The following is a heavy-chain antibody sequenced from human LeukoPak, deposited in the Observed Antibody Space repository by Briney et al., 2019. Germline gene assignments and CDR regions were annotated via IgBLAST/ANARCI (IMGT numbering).Heavy chain of an antibody. J-gene: IGHJ4*02. CDR2: IYYSGST. CDR3: ARRTYSSSWANYFDY. CDR1: GGSISSHY. Sequence: SETLSLTCTVSGGSISSHYWRWIRDPPGKGLEWIVYIYYSGSTNYNPSLKSRVTISVDTSKNQFSLKLSSLTAADTAVYYCARRTYSSSWANYFDYWGQGTLVTVSS. V-gene: IGHV4-59*11. D-gene: IGHD6-6*01.